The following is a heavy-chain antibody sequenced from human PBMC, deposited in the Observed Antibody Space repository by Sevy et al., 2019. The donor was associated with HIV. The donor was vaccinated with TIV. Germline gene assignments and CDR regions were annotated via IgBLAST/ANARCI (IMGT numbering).Heavy chain of an antibody. J-gene: IGHJ4*02. V-gene: IGHV3-21*01. D-gene: IGHD1-26*01. Sequence: GGSLRLSCAASGFTFSSYSMNWVRQAPGKGLEWVSSMSSSSSYIYYADSVKGRFTISRDNAKNSLYLQMNSLRAEDTAVYYCARDVSGSSLLDYWGQGTLVTVSS. CDR3: ARDVSGSSLLDY. CDR2: MSSSSSYI. CDR1: GFTFSSYS.